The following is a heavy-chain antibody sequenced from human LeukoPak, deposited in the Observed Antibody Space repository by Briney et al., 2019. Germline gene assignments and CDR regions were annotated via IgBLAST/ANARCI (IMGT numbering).Heavy chain of an antibody. J-gene: IGHJ6*03. V-gene: IGHV4-34*01. D-gene: IGHD6-13*01. CDR1: GGSFSGYY. CDR3: ARRESIAAADPGYYYMDV. CDR2: INHSGST. Sequence: PSETLSLTCAVYGGSFSGYYWSWVRQPPGKGLEWVGEINHSGSTNYNPSLKSRVTISVDTSKNQFSLKLSSVTAADTAVYYCARRESIAAADPGYYYMDVWGKGTTVTVSS.